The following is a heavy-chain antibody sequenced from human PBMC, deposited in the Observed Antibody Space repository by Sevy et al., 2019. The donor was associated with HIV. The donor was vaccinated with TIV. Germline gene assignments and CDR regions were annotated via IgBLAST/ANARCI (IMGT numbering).Heavy chain of an antibody. D-gene: IGHD3-22*01. CDR2: INPNSGGT. CDR1: GYTFTGYY. Sequence: ASVKVSCKASGYTFTGYYMHWVRQAPGQGLGWMGWINPNSGGTNYAQKFQGRVTMTRDTSISTAYMELSRLRSDDTAVYYCARAYYYDSSGTFDYWGQGTLVTVSS. CDR3: ARAYYYDSSGTFDY. J-gene: IGHJ4*02. V-gene: IGHV1-2*02.